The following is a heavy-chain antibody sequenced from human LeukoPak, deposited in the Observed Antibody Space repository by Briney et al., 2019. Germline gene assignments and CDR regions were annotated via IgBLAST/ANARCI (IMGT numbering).Heavy chain of an antibody. D-gene: IGHD2-2*01. V-gene: IGHV1-18*01. CDR3: ARGAFVVPANAFDI. Sequence: GASVKVSCKASGYTFTSYGISWVRQAPGQGLEWMGWISAYNGNTNYAQKLQGRVTMTTDTSTSTAYMELRSLRSEDTAVYYCARGAFVVPANAFDIWGQGTMVTVSS. CDR1: GYTFTSYG. J-gene: IGHJ3*02. CDR2: ISAYNGNT.